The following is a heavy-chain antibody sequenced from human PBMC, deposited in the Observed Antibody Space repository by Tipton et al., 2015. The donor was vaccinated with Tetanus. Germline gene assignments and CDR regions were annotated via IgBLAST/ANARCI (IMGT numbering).Heavy chain of an antibody. CDR2: IYSGGTT. CDR1: GFIYSSYS. D-gene: IGHD4-17*01. Sequence: SLRLSCEVSGFIYSSYSMNWVRQAPGEGLEWVSIIYSGGTTYYADSVKGRFTISRDNSRNTLYLQMSSLRAEDTAVYYCAKTISNDYVAAWGQGTLVTVSS. CDR3: AKTISNDYVAA. V-gene: IGHV3-53*01. J-gene: IGHJ4*02.